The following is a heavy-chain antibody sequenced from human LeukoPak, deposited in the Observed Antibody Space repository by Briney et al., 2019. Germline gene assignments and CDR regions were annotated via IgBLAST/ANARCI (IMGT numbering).Heavy chain of an antibody. Sequence: SETLSLTCTVSGGSISSSSYYWGWIRQPPGKWLEWIGSIYYSGSTYYNPSLKSRVTISVDTSKNQFSLKLSSVTAADTAVYYCASVNREYDFWSGYPSETRAHFDYWGQGTLVTVSS. D-gene: IGHD3-3*01. CDR1: GGSISSSSYY. V-gene: IGHV4-39*07. CDR3: ASVNREYDFWSGYPSETRAHFDY. CDR2: IYYSGST. J-gene: IGHJ4*02.